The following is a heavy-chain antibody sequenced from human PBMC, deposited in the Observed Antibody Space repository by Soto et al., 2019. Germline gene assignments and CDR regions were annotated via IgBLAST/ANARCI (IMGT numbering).Heavy chain of an antibody. CDR2: ISGSATFT. J-gene: IGHJ1*01. CDR3: TKDRPRASGYYVGAQEYFQH. D-gene: IGHD5-12*01. Sequence: EVQLLESGGGLVQPGGSLRLSCAASGFTFNIYAMSWVRQAPGRGLEWVSAISGSATFTYYADSVKGRFTISRDNSQNTLFLQMNSLRAEDTALYYCTKDRPRASGYYVGAQEYFQHWGQGTLVTVSS. V-gene: IGHV3-23*01. CDR1: GFTFNIYA.